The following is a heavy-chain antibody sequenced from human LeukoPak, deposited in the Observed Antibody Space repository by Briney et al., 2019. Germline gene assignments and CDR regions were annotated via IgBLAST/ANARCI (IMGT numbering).Heavy chain of an antibody. Sequence: SETLSLTCTVSGGSISSGGYYWSWIRQHPGKGLEWIGYIYYSGSTYYNPSLKSRVTISVDTSKNQFSLKLSSVTAADTAVYYCAREGWLRYFDYWGQGTLVTVSS. D-gene: IGHD3-22*01. J-gene: IGHJ4*02. CDR3: AREGWLRYFDY. CDR1: GGSISSGGYY. CDR2: IYYSGST. V-gene: IGHV4-31*03.